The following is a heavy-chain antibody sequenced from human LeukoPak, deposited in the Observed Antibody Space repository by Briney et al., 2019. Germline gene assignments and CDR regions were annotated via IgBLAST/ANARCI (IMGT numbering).Heavy chain of an antibody. CDR3: ARIIVYYYGMDV. D-gene: IGHD2-15*01. V-gene: IGHV4-39*07. CDR1: GGSISSSSYY. J-gene: IGHJ6*02. Sequence: ASETLSLTCTVSGGSISSSSYYWGWIRQPPGKGLEWIRSIYYSGSTYYNPSLKSRVTISVDTSKNQFSLKLSSVTAADTAVYYCARIIVYYYGMDVWGQGTTVTVSS. CDR2: IYYSGST.